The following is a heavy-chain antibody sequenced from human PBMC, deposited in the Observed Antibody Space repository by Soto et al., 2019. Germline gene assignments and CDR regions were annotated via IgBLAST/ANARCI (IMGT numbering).Heavy chain of an antibody. CDR1: GFSLSTGKMC. Sequence: SGPTLVNPTQTLTLTCTLSGFSLSTGKMCVSWIRQPPGKTLEWLARVDWDDNKYYSTSLKTRLTISKDTSKNQVVLTMTNMDPVDTATYYCARETYDSIWGCCRAGRGAWFYPRGQRTLVTVSS. CDR2: VDWDDNK. J-gene: IGHJ5*02. D-gene: IGHD2-15*01. V-gene: IGHV2-70*11. CDR3: ARETYDSIWGCCRAGRGAWFYP.